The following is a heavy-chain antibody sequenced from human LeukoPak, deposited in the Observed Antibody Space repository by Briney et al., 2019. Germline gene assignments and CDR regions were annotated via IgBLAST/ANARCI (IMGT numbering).Heavy chain of an antibody. D-gene: IGHD2-2*01. CDR3: ARDIVVVPAAIPSWHYYYGMDV. J-gene: IGHJ6*02. CDR2: ISYDGSNK. CDR1: GFTFSSYA. V-gene: IGHV3-30-3*01. Sequence: GGSLRLSCAASGFTFSSYAMRWVRQAPGKGLEWVAVISYDGSNKYYADSVKGRFTISRDNSKNTLYLQMNSLRAEDTAVYYCARDIVVVPAAIPSWHYYYGMDVWGQGTTVTVSS.